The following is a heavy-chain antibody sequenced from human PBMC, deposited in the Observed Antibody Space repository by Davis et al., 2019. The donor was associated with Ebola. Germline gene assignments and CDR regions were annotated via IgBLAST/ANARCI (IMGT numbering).Heavy chain of an antibody. CDR3: ARAYLGEVFFDY. CDR1: GFTFNRYD. CDR2: IGAAGDT. D-gene: IGHD3-10*01. V-gene: IGHV3-13*01. J-gene: IGHJ4*02. Sequence: GESLKISCAASGFTFNRYDMHWVRQVTGKGLEWVSTIGAAGDTYYPGSVKGRFTISRENAKKSLYLQMNSLRAGDTAVYYCARAYLGEVFFDYWGQGTLVTVSS.